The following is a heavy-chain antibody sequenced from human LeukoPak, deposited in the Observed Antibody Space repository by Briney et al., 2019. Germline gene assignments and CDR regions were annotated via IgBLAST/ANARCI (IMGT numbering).Heavy chain of an antibody. CDR3: AKERKYYDFWSGYPLGYYMDV. D-gene: IGHD3-3*01. V-gene: IGHV3-23*01. CDR2: ISGSGGST. Sequence: GGSLRLSCAASGFTFSSYAVSWVRQAPGKGLEWVSAISGSGGSTYYADSVKGRFTISRDNSKNTLYLQMNSLRAEDTAVYYCAKERKYYDFWSGYPLGYYMDVWGKGTTVTVSS. CDR1: GFTFSSYA. J-gene: IGHJ6*03.